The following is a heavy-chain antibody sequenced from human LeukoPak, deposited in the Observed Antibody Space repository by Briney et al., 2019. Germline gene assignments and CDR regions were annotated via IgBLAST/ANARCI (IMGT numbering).Heavy chain of an antibody. D-gene: IGHD3-10*01. CDR1: GYTFTGYY. V-gene: IGHV1-2*02. CDR2: INPNSGGT. J-gene: IGHJ4*02. Sequence: ASVKVSCKASGYTFTGYYMHWVRQAPGQGLEWMGWINPNSGGTDYAQKFQGRVTMTRDTSISTAYMELSRLRSDDTAVYYCARLLGYGSGSYYDDYWGQGTLVTVSP. CDR3: ARLLGYGSGSYYDDY.